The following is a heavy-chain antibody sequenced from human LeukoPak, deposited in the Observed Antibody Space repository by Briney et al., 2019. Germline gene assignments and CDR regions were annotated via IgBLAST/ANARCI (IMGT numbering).Heavy chain of an antibody. V-gene: IGHV3-53*01. D-gene: IGHD3-22*01. CDR1: GFTVSSNY. CDR2: IYSGGST. Sequence: GGSLRLSCAASGFTVSSNYMSWVHQAPGKGLERVSVIYSGGSTYYADSVKGRFTIARDNSKNTLYLQMNSLRAEDTAVYYCARETYYYDSSGPVSNYWGQGTLVTVSS. CDR3: ARETYYYDSSGPVSNY. J-gene: IGHJ4*02.